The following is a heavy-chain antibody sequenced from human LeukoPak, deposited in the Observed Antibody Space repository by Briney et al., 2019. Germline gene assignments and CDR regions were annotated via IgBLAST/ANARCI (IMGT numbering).Heavy chain of an antibody. CDR1: GGTFSSYA. J-gene: IGHJ6*04. CDR3: ASSCRSGYYYYGMDV. D-gene: IGHD6-6*01. Sequence: ASVKVSRKASGGTFSSYAISWVRQAPGQGLEWMGGIIPIFGTANYAQKFQGRVTITADKSTSTAYMELSSLRSEDTAVYYCASSCRSGYYYYGMDVWGKGTTVTVSS. CDR2: IIPIFGTA. V-gene: IGHV1-69*06.